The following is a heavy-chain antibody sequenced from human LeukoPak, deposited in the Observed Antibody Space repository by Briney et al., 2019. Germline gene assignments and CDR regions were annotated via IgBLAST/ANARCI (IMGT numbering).Heavy chain of an antibody. CDR3: ARDRYYDID. CDR1: GFTFSNYE. CDR2: ISSSGSTI. D-gene: IGHD3-9*01. Sequence: PGGSLRLSCAASGFTFSNYEMNWVRQAPGKGLEWVSYISSSGSTIYYADSVKGRFTISRDNAKNSLYLQMNSLRAEDTAVYYCARDRYYDIDWGQGTLVTVSS. J-gene: IGHJ4*02. V-gene: IGHV3-48*03.